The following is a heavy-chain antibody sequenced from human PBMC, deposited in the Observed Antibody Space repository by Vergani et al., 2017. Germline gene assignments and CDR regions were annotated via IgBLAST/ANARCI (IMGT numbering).Heavy chain of an antibody. J-gene: IGHJ6*02. CDR3: AKDPYCSSTSCYDYYYGMDV. CDR1: GFTFSSYA. CDR2: ISGSGGST. D-gene: IGHD2-2*01. V-gene: IGHV3-23*01. Sequence: EVQLLESGGGLVQPGGSLRLSCAASGFTFSSYAMSWVRQAPGKGLEWVSAISGSGGSTNYADSVKGRFTISRDNSKNTLYLQMNSLRAEDTAVYYCAKDPYCSSTSCYDYYYGMDVWGQGTTVTVSS.